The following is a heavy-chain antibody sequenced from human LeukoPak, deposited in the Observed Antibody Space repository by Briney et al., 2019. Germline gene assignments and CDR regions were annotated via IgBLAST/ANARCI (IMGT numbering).Heavy chain of an antibody. J-gene: IGHJ4*02. CDR2: ISYDGSNK. CDR1: GFTFSSYG. Sequence: GGPLRLSCAASGFTFSSYGMHWVRQAPGKGLEWVAVISYDGSNKYYADSVKGRFTISRDNSKNTLYLQMNSLRAEDTAVYYCAKEGSSGWQGEDYWGQGTLVTVSS. V-gene: IGHV3-30*18. CDR3: AKEGSSGWQGEDY. D-gene: IGHD6-19*01.